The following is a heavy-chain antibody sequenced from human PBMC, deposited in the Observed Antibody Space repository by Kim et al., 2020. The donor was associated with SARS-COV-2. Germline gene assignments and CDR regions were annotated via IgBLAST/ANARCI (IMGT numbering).Heavy chain of an antibody. CDR3: AMGFDY. J-gene: IGHJ4*02. D-gene: IGHD1-26*01. CDR2: YYTGST. Sequence: YYTGSTNSNPDLTSRDTKTVDTSKNQFSLKLSSGTAADTAVYYCAMGFDYWGQGTLVTVSS. V-gene: IGHV4-59*01.